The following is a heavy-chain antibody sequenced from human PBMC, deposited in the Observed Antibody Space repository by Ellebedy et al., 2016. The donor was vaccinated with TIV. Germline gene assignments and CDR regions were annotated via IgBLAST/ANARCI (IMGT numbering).Heavy chain of an antibody. CDR1: GGTFGYHP. CDR2: LDARVGST. CDR3: ASVPSAGADF. J-gene: IGHJ4*02. V-gene: IGHV1-46*01. D-gene: IGHD4-17*01. Sequence: ASVKVSCKASGGTFGYHPLSWVRQAPGRGLEWMGVLDARVGSTTYAQSLQGRVTMTRDTSTRTVYTELRSLRFEDTAVYYCASVPSAGADFWGQGTLVTVSS.